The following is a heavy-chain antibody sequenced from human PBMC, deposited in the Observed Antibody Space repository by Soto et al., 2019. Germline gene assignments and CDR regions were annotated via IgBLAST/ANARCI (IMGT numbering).Heavy chain of an antibody. CDR2: LSGGGSTT. J-gene: IGHJ4*02. V-gene: IGHV3-23*01. CDR3: AKGPEYDIWTGCDY. CDR1: GFTFSLSA. Sequence: EVQLLESGGGFVQHGESLRLSCAASGFTFSLSAMSWVRQAPGRGLDWVSSLSGGGSTTDYADSVKGRFTISRDNSKNTVHLQMNSLRAEDTAVYYCAKGPEYDIWTGCDYWGQGALVTVSS. D-gene: IGHD3-9*01.